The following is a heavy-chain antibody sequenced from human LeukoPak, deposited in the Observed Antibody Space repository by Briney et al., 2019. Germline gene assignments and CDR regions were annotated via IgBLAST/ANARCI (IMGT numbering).Heavy chain of an antibody. CDR1: GFTLSSYE. CDR2: ISSSSTII. D-gene: IGHD3-16*01. V-gene: IGHV3-48*03. Sequence: GGSLRLSCAASGFTLSSYELYGAPQARGKGLERLSYISSSSTIIKYAASVRGRSTNSTDAASESLYMQISSLRANDTAIYYCGASRQYVGAFDIWGQGTLVTVSS. CDR3: GASRQYVGAFDI. J-gene: IGHJ3*02.